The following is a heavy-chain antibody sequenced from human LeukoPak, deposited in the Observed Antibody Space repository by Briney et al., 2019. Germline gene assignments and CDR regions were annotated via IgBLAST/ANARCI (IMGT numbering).Heavy chain of an antibody. CDR1: GYTFTSYV. CDR2: ISAYNVNT. J-gene: IGHJ5*02. Sequence: ASVRVSCKASGYTFTSYVISWVRQAPGQGLEGMGWISAYNVNTNYAQKLQGRVNMTTETSTRTAYMELRSLRSDDTAVYYCARTWEHDPSPWFDPWGQGTLVTVSS. D-gene: IGHD1-26*01. V-gene: IGHV1-18*01. CDR3: ARTWEHDPSPWFDP.